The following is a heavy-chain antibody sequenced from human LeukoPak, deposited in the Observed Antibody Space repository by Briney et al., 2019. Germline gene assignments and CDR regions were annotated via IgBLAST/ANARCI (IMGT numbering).Heavy chain of an antibody. V-gene: IGHV4-39*07. CDR1: GGSIRSSDYY. D-gene: IGHD6-13*01. Sequence: SETLSLTCSVSGGSIRSSDYYWGWIRQPPGKGLEWIGSISYGGNTYYNPSVKSRVAISVDTSKSQFSLKLSSVTAADTAVYYCARVGKTGPRAAAPFGWFDPWGQGTLVTVSS. J-gene: IGHJ5*02. CDR3: ARVGKTGPRAAAPFGWFDP. CDR2: ISYGGNT.